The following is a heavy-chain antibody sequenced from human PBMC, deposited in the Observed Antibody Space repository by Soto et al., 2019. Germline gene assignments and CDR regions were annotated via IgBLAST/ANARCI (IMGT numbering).Heavy chain of an antibody. CDR2: INPNSGGT. CDR3: AREPTDNFDAFDI. J-gene: IGHJ3*02. D-gene: IGHD1-20*01. Sequence: ASVKVSCKASGYTFTGYYMHWVRQAPGQGLEWMGWINPNSGGTNYAQKFQGWVTMTRDTSISTAYMELSRLRSDDTAVYYCAREPTDNFDAFDIWGQGTMVTVSS. CDR1: GYTFTGYY. V-gene: IGHV1-2*04.